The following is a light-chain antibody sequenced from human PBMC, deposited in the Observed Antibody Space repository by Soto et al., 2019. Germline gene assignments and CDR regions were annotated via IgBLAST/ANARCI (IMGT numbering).Light chain of an antibody. CDR3: PQYNNWPWT. V-gene: IGKV3-15*01. CDR1: QSISGA. CDR2: GAS. Sequence: EIVMTQSPATLSVSPGGRATLSCRASQSISGALAWYQQKPGQAPRLLIYGASTRATSFPARFSGSGSGTDFTLTISSLQSEDFAVYYCPQYNNWPWTFGQGTKVEIK. J-gene: IGKJ1*01.